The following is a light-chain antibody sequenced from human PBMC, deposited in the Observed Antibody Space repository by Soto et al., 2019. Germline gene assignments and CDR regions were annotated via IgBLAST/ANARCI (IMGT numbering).Light chain of an antibody. Sequence: DIQLTQSPSFLSASLGDRCTITCRASQGISSFLAWYQRKPGKAPKLLIYAASTLQSGVPSRFSGSGSGTEFTLTISSLQPEDFATYYCQQLNSYPLTFGGGTKVDIK. V-gene: IGKV1-9*01. J-gene: IGKJ4*01. CDR3: QQLNSYPLT. CDR1: QGISSF. CDR2: AAS.